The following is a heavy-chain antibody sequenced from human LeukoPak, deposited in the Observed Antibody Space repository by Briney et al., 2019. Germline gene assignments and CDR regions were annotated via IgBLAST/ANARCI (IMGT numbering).Heavy chain of an antibody. CDR1: GGSISSYY. V-gene: IGHV4-59*01. J-gene: IGHJ6*03. D-gene: IGHD5-18*01. CDR2: IYYSGST. CDR3: ASTTAMVPYYYYYYYMDV. Sequence: PSETLSLTCTVSGGSISSYYWSWIRQPPGKGLEWIGYIYYSGSTNYKPSLKSRVTISVDTSKNQFSLKLSSVTAADTAVYYCASTTAMVPYYYYYYYMDVWGKGTTVTISS.